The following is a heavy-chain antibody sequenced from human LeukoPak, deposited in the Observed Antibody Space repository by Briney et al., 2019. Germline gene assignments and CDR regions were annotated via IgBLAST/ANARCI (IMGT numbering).Heavy chain of an antibody. CDR3: SRHTSHYSDSSGYYAFDI. CDR1: GYSIGSGYY. Sequence: SETLSLTCIVSGYSIGSGYYWGWIRQSPGKGLEWIGSILHSGSTHYNPSLKSRVTISVDTSKNQFSLKLSSVTAADTAVYYCSRHTSHYSDSSGYYAFDIWGQGTMVTVSS. V-gene: IGHV4-38-2*02. CDR2: ILHSGST. D-gene: IGHD3-22*01. J-gene: IGHJ3*02.